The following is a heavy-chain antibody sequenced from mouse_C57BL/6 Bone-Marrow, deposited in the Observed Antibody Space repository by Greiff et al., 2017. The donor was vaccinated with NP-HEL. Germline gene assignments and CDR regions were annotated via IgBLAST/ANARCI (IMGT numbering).Heavy chain of an antibody. V-gene: IGHV1-19*01. CDR1: GYTFTDYY. D-gene: IGHD2-1*01. J-gene: IGHJ4*01. CDR2: INPYNGGT. Sequence: VQLKESGPVLVKPGASVKMSCKASGYTFTDYYMNWVKQSHGKSLEWIGVINPYNGGTSYNQKFKGKATLTVDKSSSTAYMELNSLTSEDSAVYYCAREGNWSMDYWGQGTSVTVSS. CDR3: AREGNWSMDY.